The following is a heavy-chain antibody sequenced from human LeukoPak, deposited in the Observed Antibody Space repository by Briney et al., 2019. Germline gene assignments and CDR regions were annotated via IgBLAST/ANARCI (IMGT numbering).Heavy chain of an antibody. CDR3: ATFSHYYDSSSSWFDP. V-gene: IGHV1-2*06. J-gene: IGHJ5*02. Sequence: ASVKVSCKASGYTFTGYYMHWVRQAPGQGLEWMGRINPNSGGTNYAQKFQGRVTMTEDTSTDTAYMELSSLRSEDTAVYYCATFSHYYDSSSSWFDPWGQGTLVTVSS. CDR1: GYTFTGYY. CDR2: INPNSGGT. D-gene: IGHD3-22*01.